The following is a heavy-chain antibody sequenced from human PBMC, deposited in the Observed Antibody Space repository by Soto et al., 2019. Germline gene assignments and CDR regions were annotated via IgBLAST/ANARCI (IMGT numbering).Heavy chain of an antibody. CDR1: GFTFSSHA. CDR3: AKDFAEGSSQFYHYFYGLDV. Sequence: GGSLRLSCAASGFTFSSHAMHWVRQAPGKGLARVAVTSYDGSNTFYADSVKGRFTVSRDNSKNTLYLQMNSLRAEDTALYYCAKDFAEGSSQFYHYFYGLDVWGQGTTVTVSS. J-gene: IGHJ6*01. CDR2: TSYDGSNT. D-gene: IGHD6-6*01. V-gene: IGHV3-30*18.